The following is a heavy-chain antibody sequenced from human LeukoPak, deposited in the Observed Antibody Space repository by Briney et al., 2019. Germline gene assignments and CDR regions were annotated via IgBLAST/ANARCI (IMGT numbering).Heavy chain of an antibody. CDR3: ATGVTIFGVVTVNWFDP. D-gene: IGHD3-3*01. CDR2: FDPEDGET. V-gene: IGHV1-24*01. J-gene: IGHJ5*02. CDR1: GYTLTELS. Sequence: ASVKVSCKVSGYTLTELSMHWVRQAPGKGLEWMGGFDPEDGETIYAQKFQDRVTMTEDTSTDTAYMELSSLRSEDTAVYYCATGVTIFGVVTVNWFDPWGQGTLVTVSS.